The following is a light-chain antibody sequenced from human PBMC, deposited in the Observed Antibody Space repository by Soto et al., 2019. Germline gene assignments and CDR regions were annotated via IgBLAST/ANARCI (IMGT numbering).Light chain of an antibody. Sequence: EIVLTQSPGTLSLSTGERAALSCRASQSVSSSYLAWYQLKPGQAPRLLIYGASSRATGIPDRFSGSGSGKDFTLTISRLEPEDFAVYYCQHYGSSLWTFGQGTKVEIK. J-gene: IGKJ1*01. CDR2: GAS. CDR1: QSVSSSY. V-gene: IGKV3-20*01. CDR3: QHYGSSLWT.